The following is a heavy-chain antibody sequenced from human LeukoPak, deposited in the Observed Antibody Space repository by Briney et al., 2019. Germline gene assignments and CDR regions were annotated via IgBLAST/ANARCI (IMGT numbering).Heavy chain of an antibody. J-gene: IGHJ6*03. CDR1: GGTFSSYS. CDR2: IMPLFNTA. Sequence: ASVKVSCKASGGTFSSYSITWVRQAPGQGLEWMEGIMPLFNTANYAQQFQGRVTITTDESTSTAYMELNSLRFEDTAMYYCARVDRYHYYLDVWGKGTTVTVSS. V-gene: IGHV1-69*05. CDR3: ARVDRYHYYLDV.